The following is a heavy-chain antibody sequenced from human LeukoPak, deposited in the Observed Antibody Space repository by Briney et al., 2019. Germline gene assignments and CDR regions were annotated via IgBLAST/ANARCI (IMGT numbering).Heavy chain of an antibody. J-gene: IGHJ4*02. CDR3: ARRGEWEQGRFDY. V-gene: IGHV4-59*01. CDR1: GGSISSYY. CDR2: IYYSGST. D-gene: IGHD1-26*01. Sequence: SETLSLTCTVSGGSISSYYWSWIRQPPGKGLECIGYIYYSGSTNYNPSLKSRVTISLDTSKSQFSLKLSSVTAADTAVYYCARRGEWEQGRFDYWGLGTLVTVSS.